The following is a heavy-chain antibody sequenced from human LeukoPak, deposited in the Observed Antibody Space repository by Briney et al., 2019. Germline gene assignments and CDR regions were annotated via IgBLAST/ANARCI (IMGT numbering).Heavy chain of an antibody. Sequence: GGSLRLSCAASGFTFSTYAMTWVRQAPGKGLEWVSGISTSGDRTYYADSVKGRLTISRDNSKNMLYLQMNSLRAEDTAEYYCARSAVGTSCCTAVDYWGQGTLVTVSS. CDR2: ISTSGDRT. CDR3: ARSAVGTSCCTAVDY. V-gene: IGHV3-23*01. D-gene: IGHD1-26*01. J-gene: IGHJ4*02. CDR1: GFTFSTYA.